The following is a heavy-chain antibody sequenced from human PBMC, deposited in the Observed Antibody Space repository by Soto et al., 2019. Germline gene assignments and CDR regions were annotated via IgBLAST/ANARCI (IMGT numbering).Heavy chain of an antibody. V-gene: IGHV4-59*08. D-gene: IGHD3-10*01. CDR2: IYGSGST. CDR3: ARPHGGPYAFDI. Sequence: SETLSLTCTVSGGSISSYYWSWIRQPPGKGLEWIGYIYGSGSTNYNPSLKSRVSISTDTSQNKLSLKLSYVTAAYTAVYYCARPHGGPYAFDIWGRGTMDTVSS. CDR1: GGSISSYY. J-gene: IGHJ3*02.